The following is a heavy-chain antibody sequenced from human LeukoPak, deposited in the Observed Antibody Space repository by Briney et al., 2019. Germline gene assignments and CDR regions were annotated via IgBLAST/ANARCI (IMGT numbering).Heavy chain of an antibody. D-gene: IGHD3-22*01. Sequence: PSETLSLTCTVSGGSISSGGYYWNWIRQHPGKGLEWIGYIYYSGSTYYNPSLKSRVTISVDTSKNQFSLKLSSVTAADTAVYYCARAYYYDSSGYYYWGQGTLVTVSS. CDR2: IYYSGST. CDR1: GGSISSGGYY. V-gene: IGHV4-31*03. CDR3: ARAYYYDSSGYYY. J-gene: IGHJ4*02.